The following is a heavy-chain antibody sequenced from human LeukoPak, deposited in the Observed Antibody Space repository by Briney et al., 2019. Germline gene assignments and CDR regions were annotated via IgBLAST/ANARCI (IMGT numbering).Heavy chain of an antibody. CDR3: AKDQPKGAFDY. V-gene: IGHV3-33*06. J-gene: IGHJ4*02. D-gene: IGHD1-26*01. Sequence: GRSLRLSCAASGFTFSSYGMHWVRQAPGKGLEWVAVIWYDGSNKYYADSVKGRFTISRDNSKNTLYLQMNSLRAEDTAVYYCAKDQPKGAFDYWGQGTLVTVSS. CDR1: GFTFSSYG. CDR2: IWYDGSNK.